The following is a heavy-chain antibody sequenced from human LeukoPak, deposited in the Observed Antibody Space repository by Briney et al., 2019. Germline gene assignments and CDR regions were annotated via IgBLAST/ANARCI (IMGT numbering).Heavy chain of an antibody. CDR1: GFTFSSYW. CDR3: ARAHYDSWSGSYFDY. D-gene: IGHD3-3*01. V-gene: IGHV3-74*01. CDR2: INSDGSST. J-gene: IGHJ4*02. Sequence: GGSLRLSCAASGFTFSSYWMHWVRQAPGKGLVWVSRINSDGSSTSYADSVKGRFTISRDNAKNTLYLQMNSLRAEDTAVYYCARAHYDSWSGSYFDYWGQGTLVTVSS.